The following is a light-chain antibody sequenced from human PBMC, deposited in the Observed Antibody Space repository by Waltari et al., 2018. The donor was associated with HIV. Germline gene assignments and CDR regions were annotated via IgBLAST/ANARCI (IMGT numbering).Light chain of an antibody. V-gene: IGKV1-33*01. CDR3: QHYENLPYS. CDR2: DAS. CDR1: HYIDNY. Sequence: DIQMTQSPSSLSASVGDRVTITCQASHYIDNYLSWYQQKPGKAPKLLIYDASNVETGVSSRFSGSGYGTEFSFTISGLQPEDIATYYCQHYENLPYSFGQGTKLEI. J-gene: IGKJ2*03.